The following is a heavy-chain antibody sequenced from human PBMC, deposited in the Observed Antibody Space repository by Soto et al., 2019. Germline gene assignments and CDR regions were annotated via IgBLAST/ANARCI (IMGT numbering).Heavy chain of an antibody. CDR2: IYYSGST. J-gene: IGHJ4*02. V-gene: IGHV4-59*01. Sequence: PSETLSLTCTVSGGSISSYYWSWIRQPPGKGLEWIGYIYYSGSTNYNPSLKSRVTISVDTSKNQFSLKLSSVTAADTAVYYCAREMTHYGDYFGFDYWGQGTLVTVSS. D-gene: IGHD4-17*01. CDR3: AREMTHYGDYFGFDY. CDR1: GGSISSYY.